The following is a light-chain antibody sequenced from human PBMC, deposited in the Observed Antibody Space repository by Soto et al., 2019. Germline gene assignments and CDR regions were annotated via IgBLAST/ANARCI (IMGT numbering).Light chain of an antibody. V-gene: IGLV9-49*01. J-gene: IGLJ2*01. CDR2: VGTGGIVG. Sequence: QSVLTQPPSASASLGASVTLTCTLSSGYSNDKVDWYQQRPGKGPRFVMRVGTGGIVGSKGDGIPDRFSVLGSGLNRYLTIKNIQEEDESDYHCGADHGSGSNCFVVFGGGTKLTVL. CDR1: SGYSNDK. CDR3: GADHGSGSNCFVV.